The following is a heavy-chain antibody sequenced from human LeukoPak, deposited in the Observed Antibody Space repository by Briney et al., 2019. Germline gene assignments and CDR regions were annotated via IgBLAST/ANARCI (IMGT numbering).Heavy chain of an antibody. CDR1: GGSISSGDYY. J-gene: IGHJ4*02. CDR2: INHSGST. Sequence: PSETLSLTCTVSGGSISSGDYYWSWIRQPPGKGLEWIGEINHSGSTNYNPSLKSRVTISVDTSKNQFSLKLSSVTAADTAVYYCARGRGYYGSGSYSKTYYFDYWGQGTLVTVSS. D-gene: IGHD3-10*01. CDR3: ARGRGYYGSGSYSKTYYFDY. V-gene: IGHV4-39*07.